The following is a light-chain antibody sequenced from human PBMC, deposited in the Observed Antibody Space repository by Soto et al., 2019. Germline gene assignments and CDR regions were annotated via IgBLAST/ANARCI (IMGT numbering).Light chain of an antibody. CDR1: QGVSTW. V-gene: IGKV1-12*01. CDR2: AAS. CDR3: QHYDSLRLT. J-gene: IGKJ4*01. Sequence: DIQMTQSPASVSASVGDRVTITCRASQGVSTWVAWFQQKPGQAPKLLIYAASVLQSGVPSRFSGSGSGTHYTFTISSLQPEDIATYYCQHYDSLRLTFGGGTKVEIK.